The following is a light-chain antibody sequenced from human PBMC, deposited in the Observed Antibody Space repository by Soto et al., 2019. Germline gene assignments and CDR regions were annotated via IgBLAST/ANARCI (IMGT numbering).Light chain of an antibody. CDR3: QQYNNCPPWT. J-gene: IGKJ1*01. CDR1: QSVSSN. CDR2: GAS. V-gene: IGKV3-15*01. Sequence: EIVMTQSPATLSVSPGERATLSCRASQSVSSNLAWYQQKPGQAPRLLIYGASTRSTVIPAMFSGSGSGTEFTLTIRSLQSEDFAVYYCQQYNNCPPWTIGQGTKVEVK.